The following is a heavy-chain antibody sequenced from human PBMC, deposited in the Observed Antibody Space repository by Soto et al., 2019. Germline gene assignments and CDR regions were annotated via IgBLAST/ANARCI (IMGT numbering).Heavy chain of an antibody. J-gene: IGHJ4*02. CDR2: IYYSGST. Sequence: LSLTCTVSGGSISSGGYYWSWIRQHPGKGLEWIGYIYYSGSTYYNPSLKSRVTISVDTSKNQFSLKLSSVTAADTAVYYCARGRPSDEYCGGDCYVFDYWGQGTLVTVSS. V-gene: IGHV4-31*03. CDR3: ARGRPSDEYCGGDCYVFDY. CDR1: GGSISSGGYY. D-gene: IGHD2-21*02.